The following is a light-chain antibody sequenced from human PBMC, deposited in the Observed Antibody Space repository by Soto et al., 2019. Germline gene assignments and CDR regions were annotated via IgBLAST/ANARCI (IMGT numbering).Light chain of an antibody. V-gene: IGKV1-27*01. CDR2: AAS. CDR1: QGISNY. Sequence: DIQMTQSPSSLSASVGDRVTITCRASQGISNYLAWYQQKPGKVPKLLIYAASTLQSGVPSRFSGRGSGTDFTLTMSSLQPEDVATYYCQKYNSASFTFGPRTKVDIK. CDR3: QKYNSASFT. J-gene: IGKJ3*01.